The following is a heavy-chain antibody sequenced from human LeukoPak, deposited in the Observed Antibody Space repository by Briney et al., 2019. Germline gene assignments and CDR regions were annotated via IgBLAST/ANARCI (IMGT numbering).Heavy chain of an antibody. Sequence: ASVKVSCKASGYTFTSYGISWVRQAPGQGLEWMGWISAYNGNTNYAQKLQGRVTMTTDTSTSTAYMELRSLRSDDTAVYYCARDRVSGGSYQRGLFDPWGQGTPVTVSS. CDR3: ARDRVSGGSYQRGLFDP. J-gene: IGHJ5*02. V-gene: IGHV1-18*01. CDR1: GYTFTSYG. CDR2: ISAYNGNT. D-gene: IGHD2-15*01.